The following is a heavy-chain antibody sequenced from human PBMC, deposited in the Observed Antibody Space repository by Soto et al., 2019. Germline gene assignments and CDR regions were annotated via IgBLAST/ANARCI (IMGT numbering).Heavy chain of an antibody. J-gene: IGHJ6*02. CDR2: ISNDGSST. CDR1: GFTFSSYW. D-gene: IGHD3-10*01. V-gene: IGHV3-74*01. CDR3: TRSDYYGSGNYIYYYGMDV. Sequence: EVQLVESGGGLVQPGGSLRLSCAASGFTFSSYWMHWVHQAPGKELVWVSRISNDGSSTSYADSVKGRFTISRDNAKNTLYLQMNSLRAEDTAVYYCTRSDYYGSGNYIYYYGMDVWGQGTTVTVSS.